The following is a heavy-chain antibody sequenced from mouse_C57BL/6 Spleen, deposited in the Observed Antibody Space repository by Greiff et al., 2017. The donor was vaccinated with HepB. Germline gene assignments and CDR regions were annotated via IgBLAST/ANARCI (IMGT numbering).Heavy chain of an antibody. D-gene: IGHD1-1*01. CDR3: SKREIYVGAMDY. CDR2: IWGGGST. Sequence: VQLQESGPGLVAPSPSLSITCTASGFSLTSYGVDWVRQPPGKGLEWLGAIWGGGSTNYNSALMSRLSISKDNSKCQVFLKMDSRQTYDTSMYCYSKREIYVGAMDYWGQGTSVTVSS. V-gene: IGHV2-9*01. J-gene: IGHJ4*01. CDR1: GFSLTSYG.